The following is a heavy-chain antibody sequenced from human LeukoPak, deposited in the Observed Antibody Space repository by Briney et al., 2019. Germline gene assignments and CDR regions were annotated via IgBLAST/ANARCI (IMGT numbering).Heavy chain of an antibody. Sequence: GGSLRLSCAASGFTFSSYSMNWVRQAPGKGLEWVSYISSSSSTIYYADSVKGRFTISRDNAKNSLYLQMNSLRAEDTAVYCCARVKLVAGLSLFDPWGQGTLVTVSS. D-gene: IGHD6-19*01. V-gene: IGHV3-48*04. CDR2: ISSSSSTI. CDR1: GFTFSSYS. CDR3: ARVKLVAGLSLFDP. J-gene: IGHJ5*02.